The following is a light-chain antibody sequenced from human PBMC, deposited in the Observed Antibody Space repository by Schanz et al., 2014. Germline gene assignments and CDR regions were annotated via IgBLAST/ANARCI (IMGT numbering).Light chain of an antibody. V-gene: IGLV2-14*03. Sequence: QSVLTQPASVSGSPGQSITISCTGTSSDVGGYNYVSWYQHHPGKAPKLMIYDVSNRPSGVSNRFSGSKSGNTASLTISGLQAEDEADYYCCSYAGIRTYVFGTGTKLTVL. CDR3: CSYAGIRTYV. CDR2: DVS. CDR1: SSDVGGYNY. J-gene: IGLJ1*01.